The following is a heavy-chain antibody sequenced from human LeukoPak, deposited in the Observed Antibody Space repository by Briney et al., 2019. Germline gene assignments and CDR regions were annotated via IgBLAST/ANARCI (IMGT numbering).Heavy chain of an antibody. V-gene: IGHV3-23*01. Sequence: GGSLRLSCAASGFTFSSYAMSWVRQAPGKGLEWVSAISGSGGSTYYADSVKGRFTISRDNSKNTLYLQMNSLRAEDTAVYYCAREGSYYDSSGYYYGTFDYWGQGTLVTVSS. D-gene: IGHD3-22*01. CDR1: GFTFSSYA. J-gene: IGHJ4*02. CDR3: AREGSYYDSSGYYYGTFDY. CDR2: ISGSGGST.